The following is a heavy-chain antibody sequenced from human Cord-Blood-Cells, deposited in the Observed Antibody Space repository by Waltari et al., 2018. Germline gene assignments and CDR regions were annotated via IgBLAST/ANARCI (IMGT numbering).Heavy chain of an antibody. J-gene: IGHJ5*02. Sequence: QVQLQESGPGLVKPSETLSLTCTVSGGSISSYYWSWLRQPPGKGLEWFGYIYYSGGTNYNPSLKSRVTISVDTSKNQFSLKLSSVTAADTAVYYCVRLVGCSSTSCYFWFDPWGQGTLVTVSS. CDR1: GGSISSYY. CDR3: VRLVGCSSTSCYFWFDP. D-gene: IGHD2-2*01. CDR2: IYYSGGT. V-gene: IGHV4-59*01.